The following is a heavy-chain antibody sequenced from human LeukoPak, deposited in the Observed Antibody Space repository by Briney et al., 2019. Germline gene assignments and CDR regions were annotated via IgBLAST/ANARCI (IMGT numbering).Heavy chain of an antibody. D-gene: IGHD1-1*01. CDR1: GGSFSGYY. J-gene: IGHJ5*02. CDR2: INHSGST. CDR3: ARHFGPTGTTFDP. Sequence: PSETLSLTCAVYGGSFSGYYWSWIRQPPGKGLEWIGEINHSGSTNYNPSLKSRVTISVDTSKNQFSLKLSSVTAADTAVYYCARHFGPTGTTFDPWGQGALVTVSS. V-gene: IGHV4-34*01.